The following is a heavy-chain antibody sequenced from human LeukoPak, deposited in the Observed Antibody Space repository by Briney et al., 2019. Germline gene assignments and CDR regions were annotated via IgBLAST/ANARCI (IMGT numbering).Heavy chain of an antibody. CDR2: IYHTGSA. V-gene: IGHV4-4*02. J-gene: IGHJ4*02. Sequence: SETLSLTCAVSGASISSSNWWSWVRQPPGKGLEWIGEIYHTGSANYNPSPKSRVTISADKSKNQFSLQLSSVTAADTAVYYCARVYSGSDYWGQGTLVTVSS. D-gene: IGHD1-26*01. CDR1: GASISSSNW. CDR3: ARVYSGSDY.